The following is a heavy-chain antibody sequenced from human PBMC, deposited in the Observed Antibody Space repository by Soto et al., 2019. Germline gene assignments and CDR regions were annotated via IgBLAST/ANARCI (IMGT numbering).Heavy chain of an antibody. D-gene: IGHD3-3*01. CDR2: IYYSGST. Sequence: PSETLSLTRTVSGGSISSGGYYWSWIRQHPRNGLEWIGYIYYSGSTYYNPSLKSRVTISVDTSKNQFSLKLSSVTTADTAVYYCARDRVYDFWSGVPTRWFDPWGQGXLVTVSS. J-gene: IGHJ5*02. CDR1: GGSISSGGYY. V-gene: IGHV4-31*03. CDR3: ARDRVYDFWSGVPTRWFDP.